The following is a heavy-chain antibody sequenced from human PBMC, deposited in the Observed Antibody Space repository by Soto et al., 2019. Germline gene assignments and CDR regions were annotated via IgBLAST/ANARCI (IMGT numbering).Heavy chain of an antibody. J-gene: IGHJ4*02. CDR2: IRSKAFGGPT. D-gene: IGHD3-9*01. CDR1: GFTFGDYA. V-gene: IGHV3-49*03. CDR3: TRCYDILTGYYTLSYYFDY. Sequence: GGSLRLSCTASGFTFGDYAXXWFXQAXGKGLEWVGFIRSKAFGGPTEYASSVKGRFTISRDDSKSIAYLQMNSLKTEDTAVYYCTRCYDILTGYYTLSYYFDYWGQGTLVTVSS.